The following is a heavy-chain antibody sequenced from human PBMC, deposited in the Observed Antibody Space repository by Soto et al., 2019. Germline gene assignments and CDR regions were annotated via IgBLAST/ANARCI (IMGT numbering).Heavy chain of an antibody. J-gene: IGHJ4*02. Sequence: ASVKVSCKASGYTYISYSMHWVRQAPGQRLEWMGWINVGNGNTKYSQNFQGRVTINQDTSASTAYMELSGLRSEDTAVYSCARDLGFGLSDYWGQGTLVTVSS. CDR1: GYTYISYS. V-gene: IGHV1-3*01. D-gene: IGHD3-10*01. CDR3: ARDLGFGLSDY. CDR2: INVGNGNT.